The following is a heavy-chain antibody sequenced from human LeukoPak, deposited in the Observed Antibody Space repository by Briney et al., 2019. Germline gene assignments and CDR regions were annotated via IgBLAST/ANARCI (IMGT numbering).Heavy chain of an antibody. CDR1: GFTFSSYA. V-gene: IGHV3-30*04. Sequence: PGRSLRLSCAASGFTFSSYAMHWVRQAPGKGLEWVAVISYDGSNKYYADSVKGRFTISRDNSKNTLYLQMNSLRAEDTAVYYCARRDYDSDAFDIWGQGTMVTVSS. D-gene: IGHD3-22*01. J-gene: IGHJ3*02. CDR2: ISYDGSNK. CDR3: ARRDYDSDAFDI.